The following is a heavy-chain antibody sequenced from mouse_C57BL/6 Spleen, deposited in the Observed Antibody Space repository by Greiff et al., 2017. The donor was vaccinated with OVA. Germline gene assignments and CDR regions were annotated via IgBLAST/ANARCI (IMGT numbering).Heavy chain of an antibody. Sequence: EVQRVESGGGLVKPGGSLKLSCAASGFTFSSYAMSWVRQTPEKRLEWVATISDGGSYTYYPDNVKGRFTISRDNAKNNLYLQMSHLKSEDTAMYYCARDPYFDVWGTGTTVTVSS. V-gene: IGHV5-4*01. CDR2: ISDGGSYT. CDR1: GFTFSSYA. CDR3: ARDPYFDV. J-gene: IGHJ1*03.